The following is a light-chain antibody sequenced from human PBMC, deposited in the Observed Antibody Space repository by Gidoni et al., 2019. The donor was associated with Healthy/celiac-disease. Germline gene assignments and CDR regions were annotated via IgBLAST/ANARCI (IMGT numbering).Light chain of an antibody. CDR3: QQYNDWPPLT. Sequence: EIVMTQSPATLSVSPGERATPSCRASQSVSSNLAWYQQKPGQAPRLLFYGASTRATGIPARFSGSGSGTEFTLTISSLQYEDFAVYYCQQYNDWPPLTFXGXTKVEIK. V-gene: IGKV3-15*01. J-gene: IGKJ4*01. CDR1: QSVSSN. CDR2: GAS.